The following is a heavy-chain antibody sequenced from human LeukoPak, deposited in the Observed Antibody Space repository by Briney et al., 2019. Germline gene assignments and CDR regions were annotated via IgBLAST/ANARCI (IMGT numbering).Heavy chain of an antibody. D-gene: IGHD4-17*01. V-gene: IGHV1-69*13. CDR1: GGTFSSYA. CDR3: ARDYGDGGWFDP. CDR2: IIPIFGTA. J-gene: IGHJ5*02. Sequence: SVKVSCKASGGTFSSYAISWVRQAPGQGLEWMGGIIPIFGTANYAQKFQGRVTITADESTSTAYMELSSLRSEDTAVYYCARDYGDGGWFDPWGQGTLVTVSS.